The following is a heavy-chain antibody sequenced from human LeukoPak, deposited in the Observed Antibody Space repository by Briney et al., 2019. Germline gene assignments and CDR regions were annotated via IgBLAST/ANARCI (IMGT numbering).Heavy chain of an antibody. CDR2: MNPYTGDT. CDR1: GYTFTGYD. Sequence: ASVRVSCKASGYTFTGYDINWVRQATGQGLEWMGWMNPYTGDTGYAQNFQGRVTMTRNTSIDTAYMDLRGLRSEDTAVYYCATVAADWGQGTLVTVSS. CDR3: ATVAAD. J-gene: IGHJ4*02. V-gene: IGHV1-8*01.